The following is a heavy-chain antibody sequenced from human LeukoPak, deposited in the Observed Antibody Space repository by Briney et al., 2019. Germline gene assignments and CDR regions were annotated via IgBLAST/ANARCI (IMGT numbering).Heavy chain of an antibody. CDR1: GFTFGDYA. CDR2: IRSKAYGGTT. Sequence: PGGSLRLSCTVSGFTFGDYAMSWVPQSPGKGREGVGFIRSKAYGGTTECAASVKGRFTISRDDSKSIAYLQMNSLKTEDTAVYYCTRPKEGYCSSTSCYTTSGGAFDIWGQGTMVTVSS. CDR3: TRPKEGYCSSTSCYTTSGGAFDI. D-gene: IGHD2-2*02. J-gene: IGHJ3*02. V-gene: IGHV3-49*04.